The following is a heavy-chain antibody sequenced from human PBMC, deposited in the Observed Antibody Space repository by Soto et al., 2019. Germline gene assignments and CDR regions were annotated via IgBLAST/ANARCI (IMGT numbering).Heavy chain of an antibody. Sequence: SETLSLTCAVSGGSISSGGYSWSWIRQPPGKGLEWLGYIYHSGSTHYNPSLRSRLTISADTSRNQLSLHLTSVTAADTAVYYCVRGGIAGHWFDPWGQGILVTVSS. CDR3: VRGGIAGHWFDP. CDR2: IYHSGST. CDR1: GGSISSGGYS. D-gene: IGHD2-21*01. V-gene: IGHV4-30-2*05. J-gene: IGHJ5*02.